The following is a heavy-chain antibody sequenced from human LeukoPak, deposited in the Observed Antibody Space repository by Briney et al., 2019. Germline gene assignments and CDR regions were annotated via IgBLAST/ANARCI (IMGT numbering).Heavy chain of an antibody. D-gene: IGHD5-12*01. Sequence: GGSLSLSCAASGFTFSSYAMSWVRQAPGKGLEWVSAISGSDGSTYYADSVKGRFTISRDNSKHTLYLQMNSLRAEDTAVYYCAKDNWDIVADVDFYYGMDVWGQGTTVTVSS. V-gene: IGHV3-23*01. J-gene: IGHJ6*02. CDR3: AKDNWDIVADVDFYYGMDV. CDR1: GFTFSSYA. CDR2: ISGSDGST.